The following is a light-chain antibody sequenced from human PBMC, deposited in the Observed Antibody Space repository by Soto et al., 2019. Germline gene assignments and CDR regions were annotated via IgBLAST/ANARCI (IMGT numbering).Light chain of an antibody. CDR1: SSNIGAGYE. J-gene: IGLJ2*01. CDR3: QSYDSSLSAVV. V-gene: IGLV1-40*01. Sequence: QSVLTQPPSVSGAPGQRVTISCTGSSSNIGAGYEVHWYQQLPGTAPKHLIYGNSNRPSGVPDRFSGSKSGTSASLAITGLQDEDDADYYCQSYDSSLSAVVFGGGTKLTVL. CDR2: GNS.